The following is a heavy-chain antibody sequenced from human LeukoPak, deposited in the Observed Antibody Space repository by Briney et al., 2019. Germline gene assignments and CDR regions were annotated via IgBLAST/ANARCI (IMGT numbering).Heavy chain of an antibody. V-gene: IGHV3-30*02. CDR1: GFTFSSYG. D-gene: IGHD2-2*01. J-gene: IGHJ4*02. CDR2: IRYDGSNK. Sequence: GSLRLSCAASGFTFSSYGMHWVRQAPGKGLEWVAFIRYDGSNKYYADSVKGRFTISRDNSKNTLYLQMNSLRAEDTAVYYCAKDRCSSTSCYFYWGQGTLVTVSS. CDR3: AKDRCSSTSCYFY.